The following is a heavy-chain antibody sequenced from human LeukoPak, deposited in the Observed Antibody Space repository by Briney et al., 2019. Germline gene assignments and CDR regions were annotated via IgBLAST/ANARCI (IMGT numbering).Heavy chain of an antibody. V-gene: IGHV4-61*02. D-gene: IGHD6-13*01. J-gene: IGHJ4*02. Sequence: PSETLSLTCTVSGGSVSSGTNYWTWIRQSAGKGLEWIGRIYTSGSTDYNPSLKSRVTVSADTSKNQFSLNLSSVTAADTAVYYCARGRGSSWYYFDSWGQGTLVTVSS. CDR1: GGSVSSGTNY. CDR2: IYTSGST. CDR3: ARGRGSSWYYFDS.